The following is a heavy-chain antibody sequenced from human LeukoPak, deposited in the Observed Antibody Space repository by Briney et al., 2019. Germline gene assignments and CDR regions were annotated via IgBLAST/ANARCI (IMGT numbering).Heavy chain of an antibody. J-gene: IGHJ4*02. CDR3: ATQSYGLFAY. CDR1: GFTFSSYS. D-gene: IGHD4-17*01. Sequence: PGGSLRLSCAASGFTFSSYSMNWVRQAPGKGLEWVANINQEGGDKYYVDSVKGRFTISRDNAKNSLYLQMNSLRPDDTAVYYCATQSYGLFAYWGQGTLVTVSS. CDR2: INQEGGDK. V-gene: IGHV3-7*01.